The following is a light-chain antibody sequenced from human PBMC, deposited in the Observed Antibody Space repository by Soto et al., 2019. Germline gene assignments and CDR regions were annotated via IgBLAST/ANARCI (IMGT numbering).Light chain of an antibody. J-gene: IGKJ3*01. Sequence: DIQITQSQSSLSASVGDRVTITCRASQSVSNYLNWYQQKPGKAPTLLIYAASTLQSGVPSRISGSGSGTDFTLTISSLQPEDFATYYCQQDLIPPLTFGP. V-gene: IGKV1-39*01. CDR2: AAS. CDR1: QSVSNY. CDR3: QQDLIPPLT.